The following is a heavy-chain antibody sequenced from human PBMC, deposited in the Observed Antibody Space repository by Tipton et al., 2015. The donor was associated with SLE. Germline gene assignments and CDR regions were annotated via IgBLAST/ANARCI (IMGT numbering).Heavy chain of an antibody. CDR1: GYSISSGYY. Sequence: TLSLTCAVSGYSISSGYYWGWIRQPPGKGLEGFGSSYHNGGPYYNPSLKSRGTISVDTSKNQFSLKLSSVTAADTAVYYCARVGAGEAFDIWGQGTMVTVSS. CDR3: ARVGAGEAFDI. CDR2: SYHNGGP. D-gene: IGHD7-27*01. J-gene: IGHJ3*02. V-gene: IGHV4-38-2*01.